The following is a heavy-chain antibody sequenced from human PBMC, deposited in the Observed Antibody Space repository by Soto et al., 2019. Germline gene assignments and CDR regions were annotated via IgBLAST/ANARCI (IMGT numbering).Heavy chain of an antibody. V-gene: IGHV4-30-2*01. CDR2: IYHSGST. CDR1: GGSISSGCYY. J-gene: IGHJ4*02. D-gene: IGHD3-10*01. Sequence: TMSLTCTVSGGSISSGCYYWSWIRQPPGKGLEWIGYIYHSGSTYYNPSLKSRVTISVDRSKNQFSLKLSSVTAADTAVYYCARGGTITMVRGAPTYYFDYWGQGTLVTVS. CDR3: ARGGTITMVRGAPTYYFDY.